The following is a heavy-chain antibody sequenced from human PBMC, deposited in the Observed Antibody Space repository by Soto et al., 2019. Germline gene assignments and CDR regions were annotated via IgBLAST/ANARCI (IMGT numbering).Heavy chain of an antibody. Sequence: GGSLRLSCAASGFTFSDYYMSWIRQAPGKGLEWVSYISSSGSTIYYADPVKGRFTISRDNAKNSLYLQMNSLRAEDTAVYYCARDARGYCSGGSCYGDAFDIWGQGTMVTVSS. D-gene: IGHD2-15*01. J-gene: IGHJ3*02. CDR3: ARDARGYCSGGSCYGDAFDI. CDR1: GFTFSDYY. CDR2: ISSSGSTI. V-gene: IGHV3-11*01.